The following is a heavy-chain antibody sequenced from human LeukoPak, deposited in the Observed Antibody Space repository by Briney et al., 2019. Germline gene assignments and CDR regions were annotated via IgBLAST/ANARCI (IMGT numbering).Heavy chain of an antibody. V-gene: IGHV1-69*05. CDR1: GGTFSSYA. CDR2: IIPIFGTA. Sequence: SVKVSCKASGGTFSSYAISWVRQAPGQGLEWMGGIIPIFGTANYAQKFQGRVTITTDESTSTAYMELSSLRSEDTAVYYCARDHVPYYYMDVWGRGTTVTVSS. D-gene: IGHD2-2*01. J-gene: IGHJ6*03. CDR3: ARDHVPYYYMDV.